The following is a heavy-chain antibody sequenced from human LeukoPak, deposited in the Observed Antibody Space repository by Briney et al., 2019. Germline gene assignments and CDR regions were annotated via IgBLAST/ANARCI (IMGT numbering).Heavy chain of an antibody. J-gene: IGHJ6*02. V-gene: IGHV3-30*03. Sequence: GGSLRLSCAPSGFTFSSCDMHWVRQAAGKGLAWVGVISYDGSNKYCADSVKGRFAISRDNSKSTLYLQMNSLRTEDTSVYYCATGESSYYYYYAMDSWGQGTTVTVSS. CDR3: ATGESSYYYYYAMDS. CDR1: GFTFSSCD. D-gene: IGHD2-21*01. CDR2: ISYDGSNK.